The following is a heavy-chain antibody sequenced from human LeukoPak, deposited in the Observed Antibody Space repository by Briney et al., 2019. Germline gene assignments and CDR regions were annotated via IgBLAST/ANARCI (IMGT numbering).Heavy chain of an antibody. J-gene: IGHJ4*02. Sequence: PGGSLRLSCAASGFTFSSYAMHWVRQAPGKGLEWVAVISYDGSNKYYADSVKGRFTISRDNSKNTLYLQMNSLRAEDTAVYYCARYLFPSSGWDYFDYWGQGTLVTVSS. D-gene: IGHD6-19*01. CDR2: ISYDGSNK. V-gene: IGHV3-30*04. CDR3: ARYLFPSSGWDYFDY. CDR1: GFTFSSYA.